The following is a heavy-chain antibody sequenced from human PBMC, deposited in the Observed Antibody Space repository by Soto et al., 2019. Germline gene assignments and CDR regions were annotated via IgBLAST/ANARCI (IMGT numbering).Heavy chain of an antibody. D-gene: IGHD4-17*01. CDR2: INHSGST. V-gene: IGHV4-34*01. CDR3: ARGAYGDYADY. Sequence: QVQLQQWGAGLLKPSETLSLTCAVYGGSFSGYYWSWIRQPPGKGLEWFGEINHSGSTNYNPSLKSRVTISVDKSKNQFSLKLSSVTAADTAVYYCARGAYGDYADYWGQGTLVTVSS. J-gene: IGHJ4*02. CDR1: GGSFSGYY.